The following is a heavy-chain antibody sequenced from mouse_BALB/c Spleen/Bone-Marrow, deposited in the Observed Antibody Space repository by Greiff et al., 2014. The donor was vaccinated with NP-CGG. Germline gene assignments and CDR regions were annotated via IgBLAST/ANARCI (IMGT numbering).Heavy chain of an antibody. CDR1: GFNIKDTY. CDR2: IDPANGNT. CDR3: ARWSLPYGLDY. Sequence: VQLQQSGTELVKPGASVKLSCTASGFNIKDTYMHWVKQRPEKGLEWIGRIDPANGNTKYDPKFQGKATITADTSSNTAYLQLSSLTSEDTAVYYCARWSLPYGLDYWGQGTSVTVSS. J-gene: IGHJ4*01. V-gene: IGHV14-3*02.